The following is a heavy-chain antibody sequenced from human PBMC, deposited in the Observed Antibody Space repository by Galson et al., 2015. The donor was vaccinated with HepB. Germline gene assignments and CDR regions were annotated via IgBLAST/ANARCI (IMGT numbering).Heavy chain of an antibody. V-gene: IGHV3-30*18. CDR3: AKASKDGDYFEY. J-gene: IGHJ4*02. Sequence: SLRLSSAASGFMFSDYYMSWIRQAPGKGLEWMAVISYDGSNKYYADSVKGRFTISRDNSKNTLYLQMNSLRAEDTAVYYCAKASKDGDYFEYWGQGTLVTVSS. D-gene: IGHD4-17*01. CDR2: ISYDGSNK. CDR1: GFMFSDYY.